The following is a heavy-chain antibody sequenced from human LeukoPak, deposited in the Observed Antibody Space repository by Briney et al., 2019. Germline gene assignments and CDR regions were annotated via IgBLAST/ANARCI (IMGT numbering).Heavy chain of an antibody. D-gene: IGHD6-19*01. CDR2: MNPNNGNT. J-gene: IGHJ4*02. CDR3: ARGGLVAGPYYFDY. Sequence: ASVKVSCKDSGCTFTSYDINWVRQATGQGLEWMGWMNPNNGNTAYAQKFQGRVTMTRNTSISTAYMELSSLRSEDTAVYYCARGGLVAGPYYFDYWGQGTLVTVSS. V-gene: IGHV1-8*01. CDR1: GCTFTSYD.